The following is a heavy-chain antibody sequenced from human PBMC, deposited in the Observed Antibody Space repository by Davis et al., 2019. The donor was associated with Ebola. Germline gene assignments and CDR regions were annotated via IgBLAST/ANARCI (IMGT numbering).Heavy chain of an antibody. V-gene: IGHV1-2*04. CDR2: INPNSGGT. CDR1: GGTFSSYA. J-gene: IGHJ6*02. D-gene: IGHD2-15*01. Sequence: AASVKVSCKASGGTFSSYAISWVRQAPGQGLEWMGWINPNSGGTNYAQKFQGWVTMTRDTSISTAYMELSSLRSEDTAVYYCARRGYCSGGSCLRYYYYYNMDVWGQGTTVTVSS. CDR3: ARRGYCSGGSCLRYYYYYNMDV.